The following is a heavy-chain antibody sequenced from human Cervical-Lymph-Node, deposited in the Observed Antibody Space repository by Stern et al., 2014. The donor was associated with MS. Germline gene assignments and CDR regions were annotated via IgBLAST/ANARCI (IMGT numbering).Heavy chain of an antibody. Sequence: EVQLEESGAEVKKPGESLKISCQGSGYSFTSSWIGWVRQMPGKGLEWMGIIYPGDSDTRYNPSFQGQVTISADKSVSTAYLQWSSLKASDTAMYYCATSTGYFPLEYYFDYWGQGTLVTVSS. V-gene: IGHV5-51*01. CDR2: IYPGDSDT. J-gene: IGHJ4*02. CDR3: ATSTGYFPLEYYFDY. CDR1: GYSFTSSW. D-gene: IGHD2-8*02.